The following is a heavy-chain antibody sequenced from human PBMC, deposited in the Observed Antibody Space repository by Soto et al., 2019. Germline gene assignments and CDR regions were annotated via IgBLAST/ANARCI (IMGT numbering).Heavy chain of an antibody. CDR3: ASTKDYSSSLDY. Sequence: QLQLQGPGPGRVKPSETLSLPCTVPGGSISSGGYSWSWIRQHPGKGLEWIGCVYYSGRTYYNPSLKSRITISVDTSKKHFSLKLSSVTAADTAVYYCASTKDYSSSLDYWGQGILVTVSS. CDR1: GGSISSGGYS. J-gene: IGHJ4*02. V-gene: IGHV4-31*03. D-gene: IGHD6-6*01. CDR2: VYYSGRT.